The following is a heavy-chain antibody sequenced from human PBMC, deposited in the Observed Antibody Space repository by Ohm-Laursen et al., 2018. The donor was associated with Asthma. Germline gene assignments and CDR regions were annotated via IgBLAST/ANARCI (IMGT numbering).Heavy chain of an antibody. V-gene: IGHV3-13*01. CDR1: GFTFSSYD. D-gene: IGHD1-26*01. J-gene: IGHJ4*02. Sequence: GSLRLSCAASGFTFSSYDMHWVRQATGKGLEWVSAIGTAGDTYYPGSVKGRFTISRENAKNSLYLQMNSLRAEDTAVYYCARARSGSSYDYWGQGTLVTVSS. CDR3: ARARSGSSYDY. CDR2: IGTAGDT.